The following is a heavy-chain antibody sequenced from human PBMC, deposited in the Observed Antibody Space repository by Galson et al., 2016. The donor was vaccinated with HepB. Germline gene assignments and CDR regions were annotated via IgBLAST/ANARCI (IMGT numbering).Heavy chain of an antibody. V-gene: IGHV3-23*01. CDR2: ISDSGRDT. D-gene: IGHD3-22*01. CDR1: GFAFDIHA. Sequence: SLRLSCAASGFAFDIHALIWVRQAPGKGLEWVSGISDSGRDTYYADSVTGRFTISRDNSKNTLYLQMSSLTADDTAVYYCAREKKSRSSGYLNWFDPWGQGTLVTVSS. J-gene: IGHJ5*02. CDR3: AREKKSRSSGYLNWFDP.